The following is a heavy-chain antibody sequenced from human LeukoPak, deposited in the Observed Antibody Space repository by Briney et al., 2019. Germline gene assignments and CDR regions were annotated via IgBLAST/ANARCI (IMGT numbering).Heavy chain of an antibody. J-gene: IGHJ5*02. D-gene: IGHD4-17*01. CDR3: CALYGVLDP. CDR1: GFTCSSSW. CDR2: IKEDGSDK. V-gene: IGHV3-7*01. Sequence: PGGYLRFSCAASGFTCSSSWMFWVRKAPGKGLKWLANIKEDGSDKYYVESVKGRFTISRDNVKNSLYLQMNSLRVEDTAVYYRCALYGVLDPWGQGTLVTVSS.